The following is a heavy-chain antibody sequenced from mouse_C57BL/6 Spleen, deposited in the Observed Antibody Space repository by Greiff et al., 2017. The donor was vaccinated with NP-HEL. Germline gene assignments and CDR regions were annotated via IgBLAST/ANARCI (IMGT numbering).Heavy chain of an antibody. Sequence: VQVVESGPELVKPGASVKISCKASGYAFSSSWMNWVKQRPGKGLEWIGRIYPGDGDTNYNGKFKGKATLTADKSSSTAYMQLSSLTSEDSAVYFCASEAQATSDLDYWGQGTTLTVSS. CDR2: IYPGDGDT. J-gene: IGHJ2*01. CDR1: GYAFSSSW. CDR3: ASEAQATSDLDY. D-gene: IGHD3-2*02. V-gene: IGHV1-82*01.